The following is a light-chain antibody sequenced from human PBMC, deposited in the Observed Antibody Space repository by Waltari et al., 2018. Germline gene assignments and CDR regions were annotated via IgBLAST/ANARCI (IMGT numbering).Light chain of an antibody. CDR1: QSISSW. CDR3: QQYNSYSPT. J-gene: IGKJ1*01. CDR2: KAS. Sequence: DIQMTQPPSTLSASVGDRVTITSRASQSISSWLAWYQQKPGKAPKLLIYKASSLESGVPSRFSGSGSGTEFTLTISSLQPDDFATYYCQQYNSYSPTFGQGTKVEIK. V-gene: IGKV1-5*03.